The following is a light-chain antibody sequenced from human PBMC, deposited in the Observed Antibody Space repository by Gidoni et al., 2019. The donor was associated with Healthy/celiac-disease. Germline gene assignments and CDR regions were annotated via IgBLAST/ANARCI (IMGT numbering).Light chain of an antibody. CDR2: SAS. V-gene: IGKV1-39*01. CDR3: QQNYSTPPYT. J-gene: IGKJ2*01. CDR1: QSISSY. Sequence: DIQMTQSPSSLPASVGDRVTIICRARQSISSYLNWYQQKPGKAPKLLIYSASSLQSRVPSWFSGSRSGTDFSLTIISLQPEDFAANYCQQNYSTPPYTFGQGTKLEIK.